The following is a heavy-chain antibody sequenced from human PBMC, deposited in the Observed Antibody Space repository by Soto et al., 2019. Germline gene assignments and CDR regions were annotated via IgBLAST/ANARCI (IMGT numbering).Heavy chain of an antibody. J-gene: IGHJ4*02. D-gene: IGHD1-26*01. V-gene: IGHV1-24*01. Sequence: ASVKVSCKVSGYTLTELSMHWVRQAPGKGLEWMGGFDPEDGETIYAQKFQGRVTMTEDTSTDTAYMELSSLRSEDTAVYYCATFRRGWERTGLWFDYWGQGTLVTVSS. CDR2: FDPEDGET. CDR1: GYTLTELS. CDR3: ATFRRGWERTGLWFDY.